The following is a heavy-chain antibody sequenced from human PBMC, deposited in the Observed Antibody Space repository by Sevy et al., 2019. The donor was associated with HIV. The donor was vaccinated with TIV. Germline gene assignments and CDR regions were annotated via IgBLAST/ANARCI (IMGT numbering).Heavy chain of an antibody. CDR1: GIILSNYW. Sequence: GGYLRLYCVASGIILSNYWMSWVRQAPGKGLEWVANIRPDGTETKYVNSVKGRFTISIDNAKNSLYLQMNRLTAEDTATYYCGTYSSRTGTFDYWGQGTLVTVSS. V-gene: IGHV3-7*03. CDR3: GTYSSRTGTFDY. CDR2: IRPDGTET. J-gene: IGHJ4*02. D-gene: IGHD5-18*01.